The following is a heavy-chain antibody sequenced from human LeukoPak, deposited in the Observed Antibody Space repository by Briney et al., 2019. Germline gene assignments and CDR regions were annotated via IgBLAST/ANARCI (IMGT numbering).Heavy chain of an antibody. CDR1: GFTFGDYT. J-gene: IGHJ4*02. CDR3: TREGVVVAAIDY. CDR2: IRSRGHRGAT. Sequence: GGSLRLSCTTSGFTFGDYTMSWFRQAPGKGLEWVGFIRSRGHRGATQYAAPVKGRFTISRDDSKSIAYPQMNSLKSEDTAVYYCTREGVVVAAIDYWGQGTLVTVSS. D-gene: IGHD2-15*01. V-gene: IGHV3-49*03.